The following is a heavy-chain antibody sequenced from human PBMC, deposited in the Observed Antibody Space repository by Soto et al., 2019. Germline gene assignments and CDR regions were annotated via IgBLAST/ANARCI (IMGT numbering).Heavy chain of an antibody. CDR1: GGTFSSYA. CDR2: IIPIFGTA. CDR3: ASLLRGYSGTGDY. D-gene: IGHD5-12*01. J-gene: IGHJ4*02. V-gene: IGHV1-69*12. Sequence: QVQLVQSGAEVKKPGSSVKVSCKASGGTFSSYAISWVRQAPGQGLEWMGGIIPIFGTAKYAQKFQGRVTITADESTSTAYMELSSLRSEDAAVYYCASLLRGYSGTGDYWGQGTLVTVSS.